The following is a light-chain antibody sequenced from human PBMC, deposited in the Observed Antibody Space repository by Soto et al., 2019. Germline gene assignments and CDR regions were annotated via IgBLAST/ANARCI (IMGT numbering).Light chain of an antibody. Sequence: QSALTQPRSVSGSPGQSVTISCTGTSSDVGGYNFVSWYQQHPGKAPKFMIYDVTKRPSGVPDRFSGSKSGNTASLTISGLQAEDEADYCCCSYVGSYTSDVFGTGTKLTVL. J-gene: IGLJ1*01. CDR1: SSDVGGYNF. CDR3: CSYVGSYTSDV. V-gene: IGLV2-11*01. CDR2: DVT.